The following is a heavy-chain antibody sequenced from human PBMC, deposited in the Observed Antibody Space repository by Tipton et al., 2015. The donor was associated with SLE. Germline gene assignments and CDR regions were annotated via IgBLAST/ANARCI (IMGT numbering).Heavy chain of an antibody. D-gene: IGHD6-25*01. CDR2: ISYDESNK. CDR3: AKGSGNLIPSGWFAP. V-gene: IGHV3-30*02. J-gene: IGHJ5*02. CDR1: GFTFGTFG. Sequence: GSLRLSCAASGFTFGTFGMHWVRQAPGKGLEWVAFISYDESNKYFGDSVKGRFSISRDNSKNTVSLQMNSLGDEDTAVYYCAKGSGNLIPSGWFAPGGQGTLVTVSS.